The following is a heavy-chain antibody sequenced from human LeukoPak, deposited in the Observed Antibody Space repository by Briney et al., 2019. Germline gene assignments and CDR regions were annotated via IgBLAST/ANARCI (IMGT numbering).Heavy chain of an antibody. V-gene: IGHV3-23*01. CDR3: AKDRPGSFDI. CDR1: GFTFSSYA. CDR2: ISGTGDST. Sequence: GSLRLSCAASGFTFSSYAMCWVRQAPGKGLEWVSFISGTGDSTYYADSVKGRLTISRDNSKNTLYLQMNSLRVEDTAVYYCAKDRPGSFDIWGQGTMVTVS. J-gene: IGHJ3*02.